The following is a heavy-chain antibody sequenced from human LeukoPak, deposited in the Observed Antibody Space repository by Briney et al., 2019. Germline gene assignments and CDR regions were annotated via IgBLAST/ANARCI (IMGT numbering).Heavy chain of an antibody. D-gene: IGHD3-10*01. CDR2: ITAAGDTT. CDR3: AKGLYGSGSYYSNYYYNMDV. CDR1: GFTFSSNA. Sequence: AGGSLRLSCVASGFTFSSNAMTWVRQAPGKGLECVSAITAAGDTTLYADSVKGRFTTSRDNSKNTLCLQMNSLRAEDTAVYYCAKGLYGSGSYYSNYYYNMDVWGNGTTVTISS. V-gene: IGHV3-23*01. J-gene: IGHJ6*03.